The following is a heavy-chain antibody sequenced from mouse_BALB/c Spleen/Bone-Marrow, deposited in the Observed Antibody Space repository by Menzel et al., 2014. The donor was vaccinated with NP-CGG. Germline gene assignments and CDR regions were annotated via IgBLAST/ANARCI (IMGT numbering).Heavy chain of an antibody. D-gene: IGHD1-2*01. J-gene: IGHJ2*01. Sequence: QVQLQQSGAELVKPGASVKLSCKASGYTFTRYWMEWVKQRPGQGLEWIGEINPSNGRTNYNEKFKSTPTLTVDKSSSTAYIQLSSLTSEDTAVYYSAREAYYGPGYWGQGTTRTMSS. CDR1: GYTFTRYW. V-gene: IGHV1S81*02. CDR2: INPSNGRT. CDR3: AREAYYGPGY.